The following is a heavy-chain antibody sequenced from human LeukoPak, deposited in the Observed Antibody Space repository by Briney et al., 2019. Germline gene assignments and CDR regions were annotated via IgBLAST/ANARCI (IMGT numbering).Heavy chain of an antibody. CDR1: GFTFSTYW. CDR3: ASRAGLTVTRFDY. J-gene: IGHJ4*02. D-gene: IGHD4-17*01. V-gene: IGHV3-7*01. CDR2: IKQDGGEK. Sequence: GGSLRLSCAASGFTFSTYWMSWVRQAPGKGLEWVANIKQDGGEKYYVDSVKGRFTISRDNAKNSLYLQMNSLRAEDTAVYYCASRAGLTVTRFDYWGQGTLVTVSS.